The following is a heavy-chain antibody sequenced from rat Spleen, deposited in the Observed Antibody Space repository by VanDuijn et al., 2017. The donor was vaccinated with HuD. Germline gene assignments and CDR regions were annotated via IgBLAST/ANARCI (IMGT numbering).Heavy chain of an antibody. Sequence: EVQLVESGGGLVQPGRSMKLSCAASGFTFSNYGMAWVRQAPTTGLEWVASISYDGGSPYYRDSVKGRFISSRDNAKSSRDLQMDRLRSEEKATYYCTTGYYDGYYLVFDYWGQGTLVTVSS. J-gene: IGHJ3*01. CDR1: GFTFSNYG. V-gene: IGHV5-20*01. CDR3: TTGYYDGYYLVFDY. CDR2: ISYDGGSP. D-gene: IGHD1-12*03.